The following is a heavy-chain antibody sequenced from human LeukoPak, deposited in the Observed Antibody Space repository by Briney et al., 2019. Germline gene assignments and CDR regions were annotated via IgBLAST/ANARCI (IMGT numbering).Heavy chain of an antibody. CDR3: AKSSRYGTGWYGRIDY. CDR2: ISYDGSNK. CDR1: GFTFSSYA. V-gene: IGHV3-30-3*02. D-gene: IGHD6-19*01. J-gene: IGHJ4*02. Sequence: PGGSLRLSCAASGFTFSSYAMHWVRQAPGKGLEWAVVISYDGSNKYYADSVKGRFTISRDNSKNTLYLQMNSLRAEDTAVYYCAKSSRYGTGWYGRIDYWGQGTLVTVS.